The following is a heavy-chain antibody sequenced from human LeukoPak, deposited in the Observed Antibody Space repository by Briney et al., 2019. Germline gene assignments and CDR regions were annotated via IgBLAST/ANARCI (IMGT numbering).Heavy chain of an antibody. D-gene: IGHD3-22*01. CDR3: ARSPQMDITMIGRVW. V-gene: IGHV3-21*01. J-gene: IGHJ4*02. Sequence: PGGSLRLSCAASGFTFSSYSMNWVRQAPGKGLEWVSSISSSSSYIYYADSVKGRFTISRDNAKNSLYLQMNSLRAEDTAVYYCARSPQMDITMIGRVWWGQGTLLTVSS. CDR1: GFTFSSYS. CDR2: ISSSSSYI.